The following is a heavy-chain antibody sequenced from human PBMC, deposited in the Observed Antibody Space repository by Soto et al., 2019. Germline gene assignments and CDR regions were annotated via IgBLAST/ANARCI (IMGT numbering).Heavy chain of an antibody. CDR1: GYSIGSGYN. Sequence: SETLSLTCAVSGYSIGSGYNWGWIRQPPGKGLEWIGSIYHSGSTYYNPSLKSRVTISVDTSKNQFSLKLSSVTAADTAVYYCARAIAARRGDWFDPWGQGTLVTVSS. CDR2: IYHSGST. J-gene: IGHJ5*02. V-gene: IGHV4-38-2*01. D-gene: IGHD6-6*01. CDR3: ARAIAARRGDWFDP.